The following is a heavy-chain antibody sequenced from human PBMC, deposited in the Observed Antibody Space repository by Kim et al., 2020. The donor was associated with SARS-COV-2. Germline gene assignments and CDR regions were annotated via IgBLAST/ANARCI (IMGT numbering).Heavy chain of an antibody. Sequence: SETLSLTCAVYGGSFSGYYWSWIRQPPGKGLEWIGEINHSGSTNYNPSLKSRVTISVDTSKNQFSLKLSSVTAADTAVYYCARAGMNYGSGLPKRNYYYYYYGMDVWGQGTTVTVSS. V-gene: IGHV4-34*01. J-gene: IGHJ6*02. CDR2: INHSGST. CDR1: GGSFSGYY. CDR3: ARAGMNYGSGLPKRNYYYYYYGMDV. D-gene: IGHD3-10*01.